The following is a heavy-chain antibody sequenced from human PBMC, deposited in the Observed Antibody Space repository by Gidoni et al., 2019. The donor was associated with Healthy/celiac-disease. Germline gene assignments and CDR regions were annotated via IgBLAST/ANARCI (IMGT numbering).Heavy chain of an antibody. Sequence: EVPLLESGGVLVQPVWSLRLSCAASGFTFSSYAMSWVRQAQGKWLEWVAAISGSGGSKDYEDSVKGRVTISRDNSKNTLYLQMNSLRAEDTAVYYCAKGGSARPDWDYWGQGTLVTVSS. CDR3: AKGGSARPDWDY. CDR2: ISGSGGSK. D-gene: IGHD6-6*01. V-gene: IGHV3-23*01. CDR1: GFTFSSYA. J-gene: IGHJ4*02.